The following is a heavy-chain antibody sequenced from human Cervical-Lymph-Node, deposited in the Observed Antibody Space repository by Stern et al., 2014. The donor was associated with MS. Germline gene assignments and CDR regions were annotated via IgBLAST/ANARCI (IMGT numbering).Heavy chain of an antibody. D-gene: IGHD2-15*01. J-gene: IGHJ4*02. Sequence: VQLVESGPGLVKPSETLSLTCTVSGGSLRSYYWNWIRPAPGKGLEWLGFIYPTGSVNYNPSLSSRVAMSVDTSKNQFSLTVSSVTAADTAVYYCAREGEYCSGSRCYPFLDYWGQGTLVTVSS. CDR2: IYPTGSV. CDR1: GGSLRSYY. V-gene: IGHV4-59*01. CDR3: AREGEYCSGSRCYPFLDY.